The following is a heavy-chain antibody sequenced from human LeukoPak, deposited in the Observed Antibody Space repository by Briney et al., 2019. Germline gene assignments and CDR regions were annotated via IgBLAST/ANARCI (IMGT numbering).Heavy chain of an antibody. V-gene: IGHV4-39*01. CDR1: GGSISSSSYY. CDR2: IYYSGST. J-gene: IGHJ4*02. D-gene: IGHD4-23*01. CDR3: ARGADDYGGSGFDY. Sequence: PSETLSLTCTVSGGSISSSSYYWGWIRQPPGKGLEWIGSIYYSGSTYYNPSLKSRVTISVDTSKNQFSLKLSSVTAADTAVYYCARGADDYGGSGFDYWGQGTLVTVSS.